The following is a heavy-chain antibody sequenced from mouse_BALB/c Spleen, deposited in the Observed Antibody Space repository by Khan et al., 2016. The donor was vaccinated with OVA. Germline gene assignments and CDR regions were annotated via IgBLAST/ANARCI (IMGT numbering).Heavy chain of an antibody. Sequence: QIQLVPSGAELVRPGVSVKISCKASGYTFTDYAMHWVKQRHAKSLEWIGVISTNYGDADYNQKFQGKASMTVDRSSSTVYMALARLTSEDSAIYYCVRGGKFAYWGQGTLVTVSA. CDR1: GYTFTDYA. D-gene: IGHD1-1*02. CDR3: VRGGKFAY. V-gene: IGHV1S137*01. CDR2: ISTNYGDA. J-gene: IGHJ3*01.